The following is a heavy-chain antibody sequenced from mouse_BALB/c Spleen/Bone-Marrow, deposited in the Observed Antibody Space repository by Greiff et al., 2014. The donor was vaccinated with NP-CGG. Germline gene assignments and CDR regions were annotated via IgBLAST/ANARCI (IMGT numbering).Heavy chain of an antibody. CDR3: ARWAFDAWFAY. V-gene: IGHV1-9*01. CDR1: GYTFSSCW. D-gene: IGHD3-1*01. Sequence: VQLQQSGAELMKPGASVKVSCKATGYTFSSCWIEWVKQRPGLGLEWIGEILPGSGNTNYNEKFKGKATFTADTSSDTAYMQLSSLTSEDSAVYYCARWAFDAWFAYWGQGTLVTVSA. J-gene: IGHJ3*01. CDR2: ILPGSGNT.